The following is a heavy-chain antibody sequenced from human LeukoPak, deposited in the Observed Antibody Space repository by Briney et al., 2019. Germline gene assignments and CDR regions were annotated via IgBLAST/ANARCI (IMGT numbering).Heavy chain of an antibody. CDR2: INHSGST. CDR1: GGSFSGYY. Sequence: PSETLSLTCAVYGGSFSGYYWSWIRQPPGKGLEWIGEINHSGSTNYNPSLKSRVTISVDTSKNQFSLKLSSVTAADTAVYYCARESDYMDVWGKGTTVTVSS. J-gene: IGHJ6*03. CDR3: ARESDYMDV. V-gene: IGHV4-34*01.